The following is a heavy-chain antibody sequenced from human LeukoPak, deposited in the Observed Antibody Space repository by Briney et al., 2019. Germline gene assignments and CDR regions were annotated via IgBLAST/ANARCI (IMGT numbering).Heavy chain of an antibody. CDR2: TYHSGST. CDR1: GGSISSGGYS. J-gene: IGHJ4*02. Sequence: SETLSLTCAVSGGSISSGGYSWSWIRQPPGKGLEWIGYTYHSGSTYYNPSLKSRVTISVDTSKNQFSLKLSSVTAADTAVYYCARGYSNYVYYFDYWGQGTLVTVSS. CDR3: ARGYSNYVYYFDY. V-gene: IGHV4-30-2*01. D-gene: IGHD4-11*01.